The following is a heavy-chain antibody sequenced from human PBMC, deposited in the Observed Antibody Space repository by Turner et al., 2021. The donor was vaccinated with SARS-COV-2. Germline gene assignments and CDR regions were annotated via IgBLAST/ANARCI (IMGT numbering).Heavy chain of an antibody. CDR1: GGSFSVDS. Sequence: QVQLQQWGAGRLKPSATRSLTGAVYGGSFSVDSWSWIRQPPGKGLEWIGEINHSGSINYNPSLKSRVTISVDTSKSQFSLKLSSVTAADTAVYYCARLGLGGSQFDYWGQGTLVTVSS. J-gene: IGHJ4*02. D-gene: IGHD5-18*01. CDR3: ARLGLGGSQFDY. CDR2: INHSGSI. V-gene: IGHV4-34*01.